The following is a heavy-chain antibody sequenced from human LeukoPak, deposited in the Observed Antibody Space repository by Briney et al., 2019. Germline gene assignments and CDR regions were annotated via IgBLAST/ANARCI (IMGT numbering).Heavy chain of an antibody. V-gene: IGHV4-59*08. CDR3: ARHGPRRDGYNYDY. J-gene: IGHJ4*02. CDR1: GASIRSYY. D-gene: IGHD5-24*01. Sequence: PSETLSLTCTVSGASIRSYYWSWIRQPPGKGLECIGYIYYTGSTNYNYNPSLKSRVTISVDTSKNQFSLELSSVTAADTAVYYCARHGPRRDGYNYDYWGPGTLVTVSS. CDR2: IYYTGSTNY.